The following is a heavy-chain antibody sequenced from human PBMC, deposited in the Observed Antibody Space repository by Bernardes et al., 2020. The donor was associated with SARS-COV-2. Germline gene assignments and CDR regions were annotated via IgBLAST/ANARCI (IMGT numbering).Heavy chain of an antibody. CDR1: GFTFSSYG. V-gene: IGHV3-23*01. D-gene: IGHD1-20*01. Sequence: GGSLRLSCAASGFTFSSYGMSWVRQAPGKGLEWVSGISGGGGSTYYTDSVKGRFTISRDNSKNTLYLQMNSLIAEDTAIYYCAKYISPSITDTFDYWGQGTLVTVSS. CDR2: ISGGGGST. J-gene: IGHJ4*02. CDR3: AKYISPSITDTFDY.